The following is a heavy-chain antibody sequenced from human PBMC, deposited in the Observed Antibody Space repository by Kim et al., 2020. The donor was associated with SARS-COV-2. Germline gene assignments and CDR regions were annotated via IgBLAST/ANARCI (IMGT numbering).Heavy chain of an antibody. V-gene: IGHV3-33*05. Sequence: GGSLRLSCAASGFTFSSYGMHWVRQAPGKGLEWVAVISYDGSNKYYADSVKGRFTISRDNSKNTLYLQMNSLRAEDTAVYYCARVNLPGGLETDDSSGYYYDYWGQGTLVTVSS. CDR1: GFTFSSYG. CDR3: ARVNLPGGLETDDSSGYYYDY. CDR2: ISYDGSNK. D-gene: IGHD3-22*01. J-gene: IGHJ4*02.